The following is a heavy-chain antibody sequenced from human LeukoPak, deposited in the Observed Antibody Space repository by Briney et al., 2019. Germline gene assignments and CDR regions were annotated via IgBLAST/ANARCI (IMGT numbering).Heavy chain of an antibody. V-gene: IGHV3-23*01. Sequence: GGSLRLPCAASGFTFSSYAMSWVRQAPGKGLEWVSAISGSGGSTYYADSVKGRFTISRDNSKNTLYLQMNSLRAEDTAVYYCAKDTYYDFWSGYYIPNTGFDPWGQGTLVTVSS. CDR1: GFTFSSYA. CDR2: ISGSGGST. J-gene: IGHJ5*02. CDR3: AKDTYYDFWSGYYIPNTGFDP. D-gene: IGHD3-3*01.